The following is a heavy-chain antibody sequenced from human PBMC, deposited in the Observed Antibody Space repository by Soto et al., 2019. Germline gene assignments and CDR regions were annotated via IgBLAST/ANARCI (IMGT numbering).Heavy chain of an antibody. V-gene: IGHV4-59*01. CDR2: IYYSGST. J-gene: IGHJ3*02. Sequence: SETLSLTCTVSGGSISSYYWSWIRQPPGKGLEWIGYIYYSGSTNYNPSLKSRVTISVDTSKNQFSLKLSSVTAADTAVYYCARGVGDYEGFDAFDIWGQGTMVTVSS. D-gene: IGHD4-17*01. CDR1: GGSISSYY. CDR3: ARGVGDYEGFDAFDI.